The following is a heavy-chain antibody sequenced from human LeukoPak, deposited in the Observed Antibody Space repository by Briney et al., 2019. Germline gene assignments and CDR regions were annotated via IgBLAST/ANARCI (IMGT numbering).Heavy chain of an antibody. CDR1: GYTFIDYY. CDR3: ARGDYYDSSDYYQDY. CDR2: ITPNVGGT. Sequence: ASVKVSCRASGYTFIDYYIHWVRQAPGQGLEWMGWITPNVGGTNPAQKFQGRVTMTRDTSINTAYMELSRLTPDDTAVYYCARGDYYDSSDYYQDYWGQGALVTVSS. J-gene: IGHJ4*02. V-gene: IGHV1-2*02. D-gene: IGHD3-22*01.